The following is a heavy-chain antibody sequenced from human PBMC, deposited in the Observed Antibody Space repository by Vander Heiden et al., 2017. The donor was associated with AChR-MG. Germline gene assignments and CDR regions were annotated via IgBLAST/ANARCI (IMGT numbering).Heavy chain of an antibody. V-gene: IGHV3-23*01. J-gene: IGHJ4*02. CDR3: AKCPYSSSPRYYFDS. CDR2: ISATSGSI. CDR1: GFTFSRFA. Sequence: EVQLLESGGGSVQPGGSLRLSCVASGFTFSRFAVSWVRQSPGKGLEWVASISATSGSIYYADSVKGRFTISRDNSKNTVYLQMNSLRAEDTATYYCAKCPYSSSPRYYFDSWGQGSLVTVSS. D-gene: IGHD6-13*01.